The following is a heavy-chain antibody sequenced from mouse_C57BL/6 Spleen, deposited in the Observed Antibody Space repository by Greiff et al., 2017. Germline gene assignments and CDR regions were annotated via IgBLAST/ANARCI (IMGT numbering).Heavy chain of an antibody. J-gene: IGHJ2*01. V-gene: IGHV1-81*01. CDR2: IYPRGGNT. CDR1: GYTFTSYG. D-gene: IGHD2-12*01. CDR3: ARDYINYFDY. Sequence: QVQLQQSGAELVRPGASVKLSCKASGYTFTSYGISWVKQRTGQGLEWIGDIYPRGGNTYYNEKFKGKATLTADKSSSTAYMELRSLTSEDSAVYFCARDYINYFDYWGQGTTLTVSS.